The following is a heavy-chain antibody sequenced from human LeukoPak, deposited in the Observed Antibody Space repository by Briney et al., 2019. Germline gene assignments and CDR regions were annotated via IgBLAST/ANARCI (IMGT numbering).Heavy chain of an antibody. D-gene: IGHD3-3*01. CDR3: ARHAHYDFVTGLFDP. V-gene: IGHV4-39*01. CDR1: GGSISSSNYY. Sequence: SETLSLTCTVSGGSISSSNYYWGWIRQPPGKGLEWIRSIYYSGNTYYNPSLKSRVTISVDTSKNHFSLNLNSVTAADTSMYYCARHAHYDFVTGLFDPWGQGTLVTVSS. J-gene: IGHJ5*02. CDR2: IYYSGNT.